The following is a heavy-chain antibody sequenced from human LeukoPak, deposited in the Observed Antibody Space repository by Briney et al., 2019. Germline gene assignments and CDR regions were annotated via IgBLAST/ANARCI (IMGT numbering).Heavy chain of an antibody. D-gene: IGHD2-15*01. CDR3: AREAIVVVVANNWFDP. J-gene: IGHJ5*02. Sequence: SETLSLTCTVSGGSLSSGDYYWSWIRQPSGRGLEWIGYIYYSGSTYYNPSLKSRVTISVDTSKNQFSLKLSSVTAADTAVYYCAREAIVVVVANNWFDPWGQGTLVTVSS. CDR2: IYYSGST. CDR1: GGSLSSGDYY. V-gene: IGHV4-30-4*01.